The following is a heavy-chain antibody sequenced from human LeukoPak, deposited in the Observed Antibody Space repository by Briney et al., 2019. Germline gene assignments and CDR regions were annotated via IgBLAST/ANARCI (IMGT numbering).Heavy chain of an antibody. D-gene: IGHD6-19*01. CDR1: GFTLGSYG. CDR2: IWYDGSNK. Sequence: GRSLRLSCAASGFTLGSYGMQWVRQAPGKGLEWVAVIWYDGSNKYYADSVKGRFTISRDNSKNTMYLQMDSLRAEDTAVYYCARSGGRGWYPADHWGQGTLVTVSS. V-gene: IGHV3-33*01. J-gene: IGHJ5*02. CDR3: ARSGGRGWYPADH.